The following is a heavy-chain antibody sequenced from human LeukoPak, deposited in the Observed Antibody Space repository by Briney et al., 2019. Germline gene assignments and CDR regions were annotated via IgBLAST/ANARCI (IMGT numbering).Heavy chain of an antibody. Sequence: SQTLSLTCAISGDRVSSNSASWNWIRQSPSRGLEWLGRTYYRSNWYNDYAVSVKRRITINPDTSKNQFFLQLNSVTPEDTAVYYCTRDQDNWFDPWGQGLLVTVSS. CDR1: GDRVSSNSAS. J-gene: IGHJ5*02. CDR2: TYYRSNWYN. CDR3: TRDQDNWFDP. V-gene: IGHV6-1*01.